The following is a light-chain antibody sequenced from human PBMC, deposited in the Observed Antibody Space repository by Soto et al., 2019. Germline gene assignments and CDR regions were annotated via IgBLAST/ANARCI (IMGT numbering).Light chain of an antibody. Sequence: EVVMTQSPVTLSVSPGERATLSCRASQSITTNLAWYQQKPGQAPRLLIYGASTRATGVPARFSGSGSGTQFTLTISSLRSEDFALYYCQQYNDWPPKRTFGQGTRVDFK. CDR3: QQYNDWPPKRT. V-gene: IGKV3-15*01. J-gene: IGKJ1*01. CDR1: QSITTN. CDR2: GAS.